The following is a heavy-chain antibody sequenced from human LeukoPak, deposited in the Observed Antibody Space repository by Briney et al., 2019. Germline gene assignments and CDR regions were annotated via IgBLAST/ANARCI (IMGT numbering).Heavy chain of an antibody. CDR2: IYHSGST. Sequence: SETLSLTCTVSGYSISSGYYWGWIRQPPGKGLEWIGSIYHSGSTYYNPSLKSRVTISVDTSKNQFSLKLRSVTAADTAVYYCARVAIPYDISPYYDGYMDVWGKGTTVTVSS. V-gene: IGHV4-38-2*02. CDR3: ARVAIPYDISPYYDGYMDV. D-gene: IGHD3-22*01. J-gene: IGHJ6*03. CDR1: GYSISSGYY.